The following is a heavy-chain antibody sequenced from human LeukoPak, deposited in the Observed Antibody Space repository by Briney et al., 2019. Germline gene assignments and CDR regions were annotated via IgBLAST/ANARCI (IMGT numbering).Heavy chain of an antibody. CDR1: GGSISSYY. V-gene: IGHV4-59*08. CDR3: ARGWNPDFDY. Sequence: SEALSLTCTVSGGSISSYYWSWIRQPPGKGLEWIGYIYYIGSTNYNPSLNSRVTISVDTSKNQFSLRLSSVTAADTAVYYCARGWNPDFDYWGQGTLVTVSS. D-gene: IGHD1-1*01. J-gene: IGHJ4*02. CDR2: IYYIGST.